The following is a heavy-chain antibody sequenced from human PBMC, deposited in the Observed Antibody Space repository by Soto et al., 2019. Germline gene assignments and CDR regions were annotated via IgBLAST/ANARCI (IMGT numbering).Heavy chain of an antibody. Sequence: KPGGSLRLSCAASGLSFSDYYMTWIRQAPGKGLEWVSYISNTGNIKHYADSVKGRFTISRDNAKNSLHLEMNSLRADDTAVYYCARNTYYDFWTGYPNWFDPWGQGTLVTVSS. J-gene: IGHJ5*02. CDR3: ARNTYYDFWTGYPNWFDP. D-gene: IGHD3-3*01. CDR2: ISNTGNIK. CDR1: GLSFSDYY. V-gene: IGHV3-11*01.